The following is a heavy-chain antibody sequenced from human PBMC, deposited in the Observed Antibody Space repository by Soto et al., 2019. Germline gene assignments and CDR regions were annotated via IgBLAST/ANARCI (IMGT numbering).Heavy chain of an antibody. D-gene: IGHD3-10*01. V-gene: IGHV1-69*01. CDR2: IIPVFGIS. J-gene: IGHJ6*02. CDR3: ARDYTDYYGSEQSDHYYGLAV. Sequence: QVQLMQSGAEVKKPGSSVKVSCKASGGTLNTYAISWVRQAPGQRLEWMGGIIPVFGISKYAQQFQGRVTITADESTSTAYMEVSSLRSEDTAVYYCARDYTDYYGSEQSDHYYGLAVWGQGTTVTVSS. CDR1: GGTLNTYA.